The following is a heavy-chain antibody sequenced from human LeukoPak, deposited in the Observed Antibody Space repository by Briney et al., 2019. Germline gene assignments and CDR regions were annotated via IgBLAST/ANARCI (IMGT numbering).Heavy chain of an antibody. Sequence: KSSETLSLTCAVYGGSFSGYYWSWIRQPPGKGLEWIGEINHSGSTNYNPSLKSRVTISVDTSKNQFSLKLSSVTAADTAVYYCARGCWSSAQRRHGFYFDCWGQGTLVTVSS. CDR2: INHSGST. V-gene: IGHV4-34*01. J-gene: IGHJ4*02. CDR1: GGSFSGYY. D-gene: IGHD5-24*01. CDR3: ARGCWSSAQRRHGFYFDC.